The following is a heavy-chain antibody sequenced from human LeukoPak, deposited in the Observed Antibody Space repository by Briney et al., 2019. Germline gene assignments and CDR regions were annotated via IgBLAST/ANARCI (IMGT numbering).Heavy chain of an antibody. CDR2: IIPIFGP. D-gene: IGHD3-22*01. CDR1: GGTFSTFP. Sequence: SVKVSCKASGGTFSTFPISWVRQAPGQGLEWIGGIIPIFGPNYAQKFQGRATISADLATATAYMEPSSLTSEDTSVYYCATGKDRSGYYYSLDYWGQGTLVAVSS. J-gene: IGHJ4*02. V-gene: IGHV1-69*01. CDR3: ATGKDRSGYYYSLDY.